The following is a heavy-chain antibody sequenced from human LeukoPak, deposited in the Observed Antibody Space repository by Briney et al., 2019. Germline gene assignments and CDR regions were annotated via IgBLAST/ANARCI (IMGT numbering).Heavy chain of an antibody. Sequence: GGSLRLSCAASGFAFGNYAMHWVRQAPGKGLEWVSYISRSGTSIYYADSVKGRFTVSRDNAKNSLYLQMNSLRDEDTAAYYCARDPPYSSSWQTYHSLDSWGQGTLVTVSS. D-gene: IGHD6-13*01. CDR1: GFAFGNYA. CDR3: ARDPPYSSSWQTYHSLDS. V-gene: IGHV3-48*02. J-gene: IGHJ4*02. CDR2: ISRSGTSI.